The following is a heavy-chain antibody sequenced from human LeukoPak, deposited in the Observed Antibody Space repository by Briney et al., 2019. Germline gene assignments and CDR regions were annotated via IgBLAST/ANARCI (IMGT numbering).Heavy chain of an antibody. V-gene: IGHV5-51*01. CDR3: ARWVTFGGVIVASDY. CDR2: IYPGDSDT. J-gene: IGHJ4*02. CDR1: GYSFTSYW. D-gene: IGHD3-16*02. Sequence: GESLKISRKGSGYSFTSYWIGWVRQMPGKGLEWMGIIYPGDSDTRYSPSLQGQVTISADKSISTAYLQWSSLKASDTAMYYCARWVTFGGVIVASDYWGQGTLVTVSS.